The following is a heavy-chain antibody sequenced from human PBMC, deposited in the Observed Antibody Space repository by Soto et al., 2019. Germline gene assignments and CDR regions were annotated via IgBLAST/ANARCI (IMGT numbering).Heavy chain of an antibody. CDR2: IYPSDSDT. V-gene: IGHV5-51*01. Sequence: PGESLKVSCKGSGYSFTSYVISWVRQMPGKGLEWMGIIYPSDSDTRYNPSFQGQVTISADKSISTAYLQWSSLKASDTAMYYCARHDCGGATCYGWFDPWGQGTLVTVSS. D-gene: IGHD2-15*01. J-gene: IGHJ5*02. CDR1: GYSFTSYV. CDR3: ARHDCGGATCYGWFDP.